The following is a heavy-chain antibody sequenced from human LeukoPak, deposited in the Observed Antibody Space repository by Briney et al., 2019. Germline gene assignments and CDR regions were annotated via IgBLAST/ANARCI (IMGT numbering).Heavy chain of an antibody. J-gene: IGHJ6*04. D-gene: IGHD3-10*01. CDR3: ARDVTMVRGVRYYYYGMDV. V-gene: IGHV1-3*01. CDR2: INAGNGNT. CDR1: GYTFTSYA. Sequence: GASVKVSCKASGYTFTSYAMHWVRQAPGQRLEWMGWINAGNGNTKYSQKFQGRVTITRDTSASTAYMELNSLRSEDTAVYYCARDVTMVRGVRYYYYGMDVWGKGTRSPSPQ.